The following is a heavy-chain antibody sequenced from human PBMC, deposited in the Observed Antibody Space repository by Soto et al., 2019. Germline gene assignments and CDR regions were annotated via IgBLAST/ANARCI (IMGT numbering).Heavy chain of an antibody. Sequence: QVTLKESGPVLVKPTETLTLTCTVSGFSLSNVRMGVSWIRQPPGKALEWLAHIFSNDEKSYRTSLKSRLTTSKDTSKSQVVITMTNMDPPDAGTYYCARIYHDILPGLVWDFWGQGTLVTVSS. J-gene: IGHJ4*02. CDR1: GFSLSNVRMG. CDR2: IFSNDEK. D-gene: IGHD3-9*01. V-gene: IGHV2-26*01. CDR3: ARIYHDILPGLVWDF.